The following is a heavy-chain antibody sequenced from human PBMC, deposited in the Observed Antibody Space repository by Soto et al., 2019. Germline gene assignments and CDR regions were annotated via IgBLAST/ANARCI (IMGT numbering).Heavy chain of an antibody. Sequence: QVQLQESGPGLVKPSQTLSLTCTVSGGSISSGDYYWSWIRQHPGKGLEWIGYIYYSGSTYYNPPLKRRFTIAVDTSTTQFSLKLSSVTAADTAVYYCARWWSGSRQGFDPWGQGTLVTVSS. J-gene: IGHJ5*02. CDR2: IYYSGST. D-gene: IGHD3-3*01. V-gene: IGHV4-31*03. CDR3: ARWWSGSRQGFDP. CDR1: GGSISSGDYY.